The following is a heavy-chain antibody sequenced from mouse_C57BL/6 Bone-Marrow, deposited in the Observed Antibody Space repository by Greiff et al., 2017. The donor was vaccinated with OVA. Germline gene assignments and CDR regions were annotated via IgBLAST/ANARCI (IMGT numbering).Heavy chain of an antibody. J-gene: IGHJ2*01. Sequence: VQLQQSGAELVRPGASVTLSCTASGFNIKDDYMHWVKQRPEQGLEWIGWIDPENGDTEYASKFQGKATITADTSSNTAYLQLSSLTSEDTAVYYCTSYGNFDNWGQGTTLTVSS. CDR3: TSYGNFDN. D-gene: IGHD2-1*01. CDR2: IDPENGDT. CDR1: GFNIKDDY. V-gene: IGHV14-4*01.